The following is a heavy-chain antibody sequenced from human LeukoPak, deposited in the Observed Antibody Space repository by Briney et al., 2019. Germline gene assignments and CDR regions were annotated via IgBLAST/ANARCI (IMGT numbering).Heavy chain of an antibody. V-gene: IGHV3-23*01. Sequence: PGGSLRLSCAASGFTFSSYAMSWVRQAPGEGLEWVSAISGSGGSTYYADSVKGRFTISRDNSKNTLYLQMNSLRAEDTAVYYCAKYKAVGGYYYDSSGYYSYYFDYWGQGTLVTVSS. CDR2: ISGSGGST. CDR3: AKYKAVGGYYYDSSGYYSYYFDY. CDR1: GFTFSSYA. D-gene: IGHD3-22*01. J-gene: IGHJ4*02.